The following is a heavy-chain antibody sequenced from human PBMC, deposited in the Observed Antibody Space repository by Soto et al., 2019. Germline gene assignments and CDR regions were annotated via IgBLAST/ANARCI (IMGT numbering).Heavy chain of an antibody. V-gene: IGHV3-23*01. CDR2: ISGSGGST. Sequence: PGGSLRLSPAASGFTFSSYAMSWVRQAPGKRREWVSAISGSGGSTYYAHSVKGRFTISRDNSKNKLYLQMNSLRAEDTAVYYCAKDRGYSNSRVSNYGMDVWGQGTTVTVS. D-gene: IGHD4-4*01. J-gene: IGHJ6*02. CDR1: GFTFSSYA. CDR3: AKDRGYSNSRVSNYGMDV.